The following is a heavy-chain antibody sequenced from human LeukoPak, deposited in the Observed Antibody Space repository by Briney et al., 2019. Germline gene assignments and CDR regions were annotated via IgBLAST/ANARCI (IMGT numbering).Heavy chain of an antibody. J-gene: IGHJ4*02. V-gene: IGHV3-33*01. CDR2: ISYDGSDS. Sequence: PGGSLRLSCAASGFIFSDYGMYWVRQAPGKGPEWLAVISYDGSDSYYADSVKGRFTIARDNSKNTLNLQMNSLRAEDTAVYYCARGYSSSSEGSFDYWGQGTLVTVSS. D-gene: IGHD6-6*01. CDR3: ARGYSSSSEGSFDY. CDR1: GFIFSDYG.